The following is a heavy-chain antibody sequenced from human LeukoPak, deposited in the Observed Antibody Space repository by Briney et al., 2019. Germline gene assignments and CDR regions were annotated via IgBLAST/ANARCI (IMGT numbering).Heavy chain of an antibody. D-gene: IGHD6-19*01. Sequence: KPSETLSLTCTVSGGSISSYYWSWIRQPPGKGLEWIGYIYYSGSTNYNPSLKSRATISVDTSKNQISLKLSSVTAADTAVYYCARRSSGWENFDYWGQGTLVTVSS. J-gene: IGHJ4*02. CDR2: IYYSGST. CDR3: ARRSSGWENFDY. V-gene: IGHV4-59*01. CDR1: GGSISSYY.